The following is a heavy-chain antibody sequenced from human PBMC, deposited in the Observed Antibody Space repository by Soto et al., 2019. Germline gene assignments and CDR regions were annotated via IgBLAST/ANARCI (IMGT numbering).Heavy chain of an antibody. CDR3: ARDRNPYYEDKSGFYFAEY. V-gene: IGHV1-69*13. D-gene: IGHD3-22*01. CDR2: IIPIFGTA. J-gene: IGHJ4*02. CDR1: GGTFSSYA. Sequence: SVKVSCKASGGTFSSYAISWVRQAPGQGLEWMGGIIPIFGTANYAQKFQGRVTITADESTSTAYMELSSLRSEDTAVYYCARDRNPYYEDKSGFYFAEYWGQGTPVTVSS.